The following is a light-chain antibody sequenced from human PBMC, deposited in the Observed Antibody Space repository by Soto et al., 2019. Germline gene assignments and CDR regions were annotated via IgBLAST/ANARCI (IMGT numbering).Light chain of an antibody. Sequence: EIVLTQSPGTLSLSPGERAALSCRASQSVRSNFVAWYQQKPGQAPRLLIYAASRRAPGIPARFSGSGSGTDFSLIISRLEPEDFAVYYCQQYGTSPHLTFGGGTRVEIK. CDR2: AAS. V-gene: IGKV3-20*01. CDR3: QQYGTSPHLT. J-gene: IGKJ4*01. CDR1: QSVRSNF.